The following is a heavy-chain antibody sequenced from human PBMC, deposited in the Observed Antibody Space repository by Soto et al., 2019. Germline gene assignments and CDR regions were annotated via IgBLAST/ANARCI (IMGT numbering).Heavy chain of an antibody. J-gene: IGHJ6*02. CDR3: AKDRIAVAGTPSYYYYGMDV. D-gene: IGHD6-19*01. CDR1: GFTFSSYA. V-gene: IGHV3-23*01. CDR2: ISGSGGST. Sequence: GGSLRLSCAASGFTFSSYAMSWVRQAPGKGLEWVSAISGSGGSTYYADSVKGRFTISRDNSKNTLYLQMNSLRAEDTAVYYCAKDRIAVAGTPSYYYYGMDVWGQGTTVTVSS.